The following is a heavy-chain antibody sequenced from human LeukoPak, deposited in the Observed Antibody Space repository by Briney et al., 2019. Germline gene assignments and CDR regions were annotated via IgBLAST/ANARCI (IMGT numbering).Heavy chain of an antibody. CDR3: ARLIAVAGTGY. Sequence: SETLSLTCAVYGVSFSGYYWSWIRQPPGKGREGIGEINHSGSTNYNPSLKSRVTISVDTSKNQFSLKLSSVTAADTAVYYCARLIAVAGTGYWGQGTLVTVSS. CDR1: GVSFSGYY. V-gene: IGHV4-34*01. J-gene: IGHJ4*02. D-gene: IGHD6-19*01. CDR2: INHSGST.